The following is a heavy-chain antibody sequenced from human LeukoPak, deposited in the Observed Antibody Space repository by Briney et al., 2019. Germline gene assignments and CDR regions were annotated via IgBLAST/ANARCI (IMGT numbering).Heavy chain of an antibody. D-gene: IGHD7-27*01. J-gene: IGHJ4*02. CDR2: IRSKANNYAT. Sequence: GGSLRLPCAASGFTFSGSAMHWVRQASGKGLEWVGHIRSKANNYATVYTASVKGRFTISRDDSKNTAYLQMNSLKTEDTAVYHCIRSLIGDSSWGQGTLVTVSS. CDR1: GFTFSGSA. V-gene: IGHV3-73*01. CDR3: IRSLIGDSS.